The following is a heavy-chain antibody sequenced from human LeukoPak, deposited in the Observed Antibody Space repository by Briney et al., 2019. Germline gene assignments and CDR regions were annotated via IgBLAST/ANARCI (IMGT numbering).Heavy chain of an antibody. CDR3: ARDGHGDYFDY. J-gene: IGHJ4*02. CDR2: ISSSSSYI. CDR1: GFTFSSYS. D-gene: IGHD4-17*01. Sequence: GGSLRLSCAASGFTFSSYSMNWVRQAPWKGLEWVSSISSSSSYIYYADSVKGRFTISRDNAKNSLYLQMNSLRAEDTAVYYCARDGHGDYFDYWGQGTLVTVSS. V-gene: IGHV3-21*01.